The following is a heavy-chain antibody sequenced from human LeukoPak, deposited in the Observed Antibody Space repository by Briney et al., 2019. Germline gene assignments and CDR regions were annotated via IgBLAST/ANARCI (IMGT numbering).Heavy chain of an antibody. CDR2: INPNSGGT. D-gene: IGHD3-10*01. Sequence: ASVKVSCKASAYTFTGYFMHWVRQAPGQGLEWMGWINPNSGGTNYAQKFQGRVTMTRDTSISTAYMELSRLRSDDTAVYYCARDYYGSGSYYHWNYWGQGTLVTVSS. CDR1: AYTFTGYF. CDR3: ARDYYGSGSYYHWNY. J-gene: IGHJ4*02. V-gene: IGHV1-2*02.